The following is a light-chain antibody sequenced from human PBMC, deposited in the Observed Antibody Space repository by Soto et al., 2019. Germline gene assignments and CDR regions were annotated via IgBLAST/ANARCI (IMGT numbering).Light chain of an antibody. CDR2: QAS. CDR3: QQYNDYWT. J-gene: IGKJ1*01. CDR1: QSVSGW. Sequence: DIQMTQSPSTLSASVGATVTVTCRASQSVSGWLAWYQQKPGRAPKLLIYQASTLASGVPSRFSGSGSGSEFTLTISSLQPDDFATYYCQQYNDYWTFGQGTKVDIK. V-gene: IGKV1-5*03.